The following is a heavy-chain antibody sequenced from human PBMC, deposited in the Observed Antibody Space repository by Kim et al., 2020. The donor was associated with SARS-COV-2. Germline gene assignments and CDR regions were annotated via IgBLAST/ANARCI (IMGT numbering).Heavy chain of an antibody. J-gene: IGHJ4*02. V-gene: IGHV3-20*04. Sequence: GGSLRLSCAASGFTFDDYGMSWVRQAPGKGLEWVSGINWNGGTTGYVDSVKGRFTISRDNAKNSLYLQMNSLRAEDTALYYCARDGFLTFGGTQDYWGQGTLVTVSS. CDR1: GFTFDDYG. D-gene: IGHD3-16*01. CDR3: ARDGFLTFGGTQDY. CDR2: INWNGGTT.